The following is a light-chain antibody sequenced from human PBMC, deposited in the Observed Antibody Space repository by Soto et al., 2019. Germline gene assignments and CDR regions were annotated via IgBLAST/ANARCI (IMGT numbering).Light chain of an antibody. V-gene: IGKV1-39*01. J-gene: IGKJ1*01. Sequence: DIQMTQSPSSLSASVGDRVTITCRTSQTINNYLNWYQQKQGKAPRLLIYAASTLQSGVPSRFTGSRSGTDFTLTISSLQPEDFATYYCQQSYTTPRTFGQGTKVEIK. CDR1: QTINNY. CDR2: AAS. CDR3: QQSYTTPRT.